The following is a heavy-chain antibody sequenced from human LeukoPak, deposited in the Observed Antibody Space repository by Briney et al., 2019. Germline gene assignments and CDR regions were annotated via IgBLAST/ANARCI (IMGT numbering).Heavy chain of an antibody. D-gene: IGHD1-14*01. Sequence: GGSLRLACAASGFGFSSYDMHWVRQAPGKGLDWVAIIWLDGSATYYGDSVKGRFTISRGNSNNTLYLQMSSLRVEDTAVYYCARDLNREDFDYWGQGTLVVVSS. CDR1: GFGFSSYD. CDR3: ARDLNREDFDY. CDR2: IWLDGSAT. J-gene: IGHJ4*02. V-gene: IGHV3-33*01.